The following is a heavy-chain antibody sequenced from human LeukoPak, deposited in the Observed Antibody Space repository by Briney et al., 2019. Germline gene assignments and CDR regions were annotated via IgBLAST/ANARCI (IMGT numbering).Heavy chain of an antibody. CDR1: GGSISSSSYY. J-gene: IGHJ4*02. CDR2: IYYSGST. V-gene: IGHV4-39*01. Sequence: SETLSLTCTVSGGSISSSSYYWGWIRQPPGKGLEWIGSIYYSGSTYYNPSLKSRVTISVDTSKKQFSLKVRSVTAADTAVYYCARPYSSSWSNFDYWGQGTLVTVSS. CDR3: ARPYSSSWSNFDY. D-gene: IGHD6-13*01.